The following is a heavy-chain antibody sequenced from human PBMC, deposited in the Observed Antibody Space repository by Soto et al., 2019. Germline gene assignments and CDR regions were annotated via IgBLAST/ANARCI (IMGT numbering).Heavy chain of an antibody. CDR2: IIPIFGTA. CDR1: GGTFSSYA. V-gene: IGHV1-69*01. CDR3: AREIYYYYGMDV. J-gene: IGHJ6*02. Sequence: KVSCKATGGTFSSYAISWVRQAPGQGLEWMGGIIPIFGTANYAQKFQGRVTITADESTSTAYMELSSLRSEDTAVYYCAREIYYYYGMDVWGQGTTVTVS.